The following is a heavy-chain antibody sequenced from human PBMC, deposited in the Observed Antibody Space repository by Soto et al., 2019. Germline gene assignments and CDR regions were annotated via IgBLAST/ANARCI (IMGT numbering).Heavy chain of an antibody. J-gene: IGHJ4*02. Sequence: QVQLVQSGAEEKKPGASVKVSCKASGYTFTSYAMHWVRQAPGQRLEWMGWINAGNGNTKYSQKFQGRVTITRDTSANTAYMELSSLRSEDTAVYYCARSFVVVTDFDYWGQGTLGTVSS. D-gene: IGHD2-21*02. CDR2: INAGNGNT. V-gene: IGHV1-3*05. CDR1: GYTFTSYA. CDR3: ARSFVVVTDFDY.